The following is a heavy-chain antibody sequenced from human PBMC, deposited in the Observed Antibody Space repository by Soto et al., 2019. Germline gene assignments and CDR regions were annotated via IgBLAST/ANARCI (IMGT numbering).Heavy chain of an antibody. D-gene: IGHD6-25*01. V-gene: IGHV3-7*05. Sequence: EVQLVESGGGLVQPGGSLRLSCAASGFTFGNYWMTWVRQAPGKGLEWVANIKGDGSAKSYLDSVRGRFTVSRDNAENSLFLQMNILRDEDTALYYCARDVSPGSSGYYLYAFDIWGQGTMVTVS. CDR2: IKGDGSAK. CDR3: ARDVSPGSSGYYLYAFDI. CDR1: GFTFGNYW. J-gene: IGHJ3*02.